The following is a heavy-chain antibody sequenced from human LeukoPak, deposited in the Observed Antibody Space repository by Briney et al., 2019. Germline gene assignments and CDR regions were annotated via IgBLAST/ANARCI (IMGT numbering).Heavy chain of an antibody. CDR1: GFTLSSYA. V-gene: IGHV3-64*01. D-gene: IGHD1-26*01. CDR3: ARVGEGRYYQYYYMDV. Sequence: GGSLRLSCAASGFTLSSYAMHWVRQAPGKGLEYVSAISKNGGNTHYANSVKGRFSISRDNSKNTLYLQMGSLRTVDMAVYYCARVGEGRYYQYYYMDVWGKGTTVTVSS. J-gene: IGHJ6*03. CDR2: ISKNGGNT.